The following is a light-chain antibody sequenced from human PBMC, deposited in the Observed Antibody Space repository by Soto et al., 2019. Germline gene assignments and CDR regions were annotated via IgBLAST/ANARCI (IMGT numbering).Light chain of an antibody. J-gene: IGKJ4*01. Sequence: EIVMTQSPATLSVSLGERATLSCRSIQSVSSFLALYQQKPCQAPRLLIYYASNKATGIPARFSGSGSGTDFTLTINSLEPEDFAVYYCQQRSNWPLTFGGGTKVDIK. CDR2: YAS. CDR1: QSVSSF. V-gene: IGKV3-11*01. CDR3: QQRSNWPLT.